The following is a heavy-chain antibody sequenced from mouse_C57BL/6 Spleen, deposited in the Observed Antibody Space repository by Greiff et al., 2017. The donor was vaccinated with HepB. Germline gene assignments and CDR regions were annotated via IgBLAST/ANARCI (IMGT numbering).Heavy chain of an antibody. CDR1: GYAFSSYW. J-gene: IGHJ3*01. D-gene: IGHD1-1*02. CDR3: ARGGGFPFAY. V-gene: IGHV1-80*01. Sequence: VQLQESGAELVKPGASVKLSCKASGYAFSSYWMNWVKQRPGKGLEWIGQIYPGDGDTNYNGKFKGKATMTADKSSSTAYMQLSSLTSEDSAVYCCARGGGFPFAYWGQGTLVTVSA. CDR2: IYPGDGDT.